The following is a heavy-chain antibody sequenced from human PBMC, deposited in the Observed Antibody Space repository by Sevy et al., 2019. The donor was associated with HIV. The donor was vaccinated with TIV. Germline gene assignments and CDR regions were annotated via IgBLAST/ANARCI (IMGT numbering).Heavy chain of an antibody. Sequence: GGSLRLSCAASGFTFSNYGTHWVRQAPGKGLEWVAVISYDGSNKYYADSVKGRFTISRDNTKNTLYLQMNSLKVEDTAVYYCAKEAAGGYYYYYGMDVWGQGTTVTVSS. CDR1: GFTFSNYG. CDR2: ISYDGSNK. J-gene: IGHJ6*02. D-gene: IGHD3-10*01. CDR3: AKEAAGGYYYYYGMDV. V-gene: IGHV3-30*18.